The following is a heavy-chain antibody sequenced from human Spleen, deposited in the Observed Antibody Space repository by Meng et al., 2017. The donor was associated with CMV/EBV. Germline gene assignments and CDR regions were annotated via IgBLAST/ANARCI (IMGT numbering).Heavy chain of an antibody. CDR2: INIGGSDT. D-gene: IGHD2/OR15-2a*01. CDR1: GFTFSNFA. Sequence: CAASGFTFSNFAMTWVRQAPGKGLEWVSSINIGGSDTYYADSVKGRFTISRDNSKKTLYLQMNSLTAEDTALYYCAKNSLPLGNFDFWGQGTLVTVSS. V-gene: IGHV3-23*01. J-gene: IGHJ4*02. CDR3: AKNSLPLGNFDF.